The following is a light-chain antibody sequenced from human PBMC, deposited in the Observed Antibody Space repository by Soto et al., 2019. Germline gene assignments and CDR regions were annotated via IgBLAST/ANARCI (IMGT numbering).Light chain of an antibody. J-gene: IGLJ2*01. Sequence: QSALTQPASVSGSPGQSITISCTGTSSDVGGYNYVSWYQQHPGKAPKLMIYDVSNRPSGVSNRFSGSKSGNTGSLTISGRQAEDGSDYDCSSYTSSSTYVVFGGGTKLTVL. CDR1: SSDVGGYNY. CDR3: SSYTSSSTYVV. CDR2: DVS. V-gene: IGLV2-14*01.